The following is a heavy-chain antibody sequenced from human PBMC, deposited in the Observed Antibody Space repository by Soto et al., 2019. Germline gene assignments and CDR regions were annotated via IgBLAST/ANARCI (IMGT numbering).Heavy chain of an antibody. J-gene: IGHJ6*02. CDR1: GYSFTSYW. D-gene: IGHD2-15*01. V-gene: IGHV5-51*01. CDR2: IYPGDSDT. CDR3: ARLPLGYCSGGSCYSWGYYYYYGMDV. Sequence: GESLKISCNGSGYSFTSYWIGRVRQMPGKGLEWMGIIYPGDSDTRYSPSFQGQVTISADKSISTAYLQWSSLKASDTAMYYCARLPLGYCSGGSCYSWGYYYYYGMDVWGQGTTVTVSS.